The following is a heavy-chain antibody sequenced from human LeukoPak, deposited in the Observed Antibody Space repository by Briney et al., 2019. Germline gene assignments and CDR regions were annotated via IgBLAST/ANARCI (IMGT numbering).Heavy chain of an antibody. V-gene: IGHV4-39*01. CDR2: VYYGRTT. D-gene: IGHD4-23*01. Sequence: PSETLSLTCTVSAGSISSSSHHWGWLRQSPGTGLEWIGSVYYGRTTYYNPSLNSRVTIFVVTSKNQLSLQLNSVTAADTAVYYCVRHDGRSGGTMGALDSWGQGSLVTVSS. CDR3: VRHDGRSGGTMGALDS. CDR1: AGSISSSSHH. J-gene: IGHJ4*02.